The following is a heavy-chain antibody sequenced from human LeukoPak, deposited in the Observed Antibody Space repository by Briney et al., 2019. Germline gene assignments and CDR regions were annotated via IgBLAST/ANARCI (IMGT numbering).Heavy chain of an antibody. CDR1: GFTFGSSG. Sequence: GGSLRPSCAASGFTFGSSGMSWVRQAPGKGLEWVANIKQDGSEKNYVDSVKGRFTISRDSAKNSLSLRMNSLSAEDTAVYYCATGYSSGWYFYFQHWGQGSLVSVSS. CDR2: IKQDGSEK. V-gene: IGHV3-7*01. D-gene: IGHD6-19*01. J-gene: IGHJ1*01. CDR3: ATGYSSGWYFYFQH.